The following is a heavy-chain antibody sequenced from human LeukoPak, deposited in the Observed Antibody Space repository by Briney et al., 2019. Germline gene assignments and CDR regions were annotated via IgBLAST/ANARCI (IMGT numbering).Heavy chain of an antibody. V-gene: IGHV1-69*05. D-gene: IGHD3-22*01. CDR3: ARDTRRQSSSGYYLMDAFDI. Sequence: SVKVSCKASGGTFRSYAISWVRQAPGQGLEWMGRIIPIFGTRNYAQKFQGRVTIITDESTSTAYMELSSLRSEDTAVYYCARDTRRQSSSGYYLMDAFDIWGQGTMVTASS. CDR2: IIPIFGTR. CDR1: GGTFRSYA. J-gene: IGHJ3*02.